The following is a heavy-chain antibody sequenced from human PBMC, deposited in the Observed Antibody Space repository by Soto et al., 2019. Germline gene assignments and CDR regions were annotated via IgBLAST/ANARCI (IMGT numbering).Heavy chain of an antibody. D-gene: IGHD2-21*02. CDR3: ALPSCGGDCYSPFDY. Sequence: EVQLLESGGGFVQPGGSLRLSCTASGVGLSTYAISWVRQAPWKGLEWVSVISGNSGKTDYADSVKGRFSISRDKSENTVYLQMNRLSAEDTAVYYCALPSCGGDCYSPFDYWCPGTLVTVSS. CDR2: ISGNSGKT. CDR1: GVGLSTYA. V-gene: IGHV3-23*01. J-gene: IGHJ4*02.